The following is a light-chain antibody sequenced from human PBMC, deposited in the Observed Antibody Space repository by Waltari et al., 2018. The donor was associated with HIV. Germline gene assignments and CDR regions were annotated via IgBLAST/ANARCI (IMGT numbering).Light chain of an antibody. Sequence: QSALTQPASMFGSPGQSITISCTGTSSDVGAYEYVAWDQHHPGKAPKLLMSDVSNRPSGVSHRFSGSKSGNTASLTISGLQADDEALYYCSSYTHNHRIRFGGGTNLTVL. J-gene: IGLJ2*01. CDR1: SSDVGAYEY. V-gene: IGLV2-14*01. CDR3: SSYTHNHRIR. CDR2: DVS.